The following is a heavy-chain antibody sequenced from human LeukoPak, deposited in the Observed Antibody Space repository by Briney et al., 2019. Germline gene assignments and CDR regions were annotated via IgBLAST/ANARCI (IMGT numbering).Heavy chain of an antibody. V-gene: IGHV3-23*01. CDR3: ATDTYTHSGTYYLYYFDY. CDR2: ISGSGGST. J-gene: IGHJ4*02. CDR1: GFTFSSYA. Sequence: GGSLRLSCAASGFTFSSYAMTWVRQAPGKGLEWVSGISGSGGSTHYADSVKGRFTISRDNSKNTLYLQMNSLRAEDTAVYYCATDTYTHSGTYYLYYFDYWGQGTLVTVSS. D-gene: IGHD1-26*01.